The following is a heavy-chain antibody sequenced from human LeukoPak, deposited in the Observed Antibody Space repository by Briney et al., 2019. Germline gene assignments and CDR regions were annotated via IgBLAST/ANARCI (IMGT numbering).Heavy chain of an antibody. D-gene: IGHD5-18*01. V-gene: IGHV4-39*07. J-gene: IGHJ4*02. CDR2: INHSGST. CDR3: ARGQGYSYGYVDEPYYFDY. CDR1: GGSISSGGYY. Sequence: SETLSLTCTVSGGSISSGGYYWSWIRQHPGKGLEWIGEINHSGSTNYNPSLKSRVTISVDTSKNQFSLKLSSVTAADTAVYYCARGQGYSYGYVDEPYYFDYWGQGTLVTVSS.